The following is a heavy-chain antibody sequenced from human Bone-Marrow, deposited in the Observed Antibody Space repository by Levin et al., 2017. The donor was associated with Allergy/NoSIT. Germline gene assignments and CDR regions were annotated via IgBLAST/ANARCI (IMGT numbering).Heavy chain of an antibody. CDR3: ARDTSLLSRFDT. Sequence: GGSLRLSCTLSGSSLKDYYMSWIRQAPGKGLEWVSYITSSGTTTYYADSVRGRFTVSRDNAKNSVYLQMNSLTPEDTAVYYCARDTSLLSRFDTWGQGTLVTVSS. V-gene: IGHV3-11*01. CDR1: GSSLKDYY. J-gene: IGHJ5*02. D-gene: IGHD2-21*02. CDR2: ITSSGTTT.